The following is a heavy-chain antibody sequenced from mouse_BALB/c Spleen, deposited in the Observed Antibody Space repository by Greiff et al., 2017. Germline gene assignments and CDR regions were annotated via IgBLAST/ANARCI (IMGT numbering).Heavy chain of an antibody. J-gene: IGHJ3*01. Sequence: VQLVESGPGLVAPSQSLSITCTVSGFSLTSYGVHWVRQPPGKGLEWLGVIWAGGSTNYNSALMSRLSISKDNSKSQVFLKMNSLQTDDTAMYYCARANPHYGNYNAYWGQGTLVTVSA. V-gene: IGHV2-9*02. CDR2: IWAGGST. D-gene: IGHD2-1*01. CDR3: ARANPHYGNYNAY. CDR1: GFSLTSYG.